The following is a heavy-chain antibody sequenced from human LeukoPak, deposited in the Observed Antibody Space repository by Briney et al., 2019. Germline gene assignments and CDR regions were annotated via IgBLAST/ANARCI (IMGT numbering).Heavy chain of an antibody. Sequence: GGSLRLSCAASGFTFSSYAMSWVRQAPGKGLEWVSAISGSGGSTYYADSVKGRFTISRDNSKNTLYLQMNSLRAEDTAVYYCARGDPQYYYDSSGYYGVIDYWGQGTLVTVSS. J-gene: IGHJ4*02. CDR1: GFTFSSYA. CDR2: ISGSGGST. CDR3: ARGDPQYYYDSSGYYGVIDY. D-gene: IGHD3-22*01. V-gene: IGHV3-23*01.